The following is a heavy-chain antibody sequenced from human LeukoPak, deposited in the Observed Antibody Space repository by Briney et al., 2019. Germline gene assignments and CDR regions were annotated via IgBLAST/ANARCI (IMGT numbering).Heavy chain of an antibody. V-gene: IGHV4-34*01. CDR3: ARVTITMVRGWFDP. J-gene: IGHJ5*02. Sequence: KSSETLSLTCAVYGGSFSGYYWSWIRQPPGKGLEWIGEINHSGSTNYNPSLKSRVTISVDTSKNQFSLKLSSVTAADTAVYYCARVTITMVRGWFDPWGQGTLVTVSS. CDR1: GGSFSGYY. CDR2: INHSGST. D-gene: IGHD3-10*01.